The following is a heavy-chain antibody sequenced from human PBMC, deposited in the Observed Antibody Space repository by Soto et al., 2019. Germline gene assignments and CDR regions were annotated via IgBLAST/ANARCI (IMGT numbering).Heavy chain of an antibody. CDR1: GGSINNSTSF. Sequence: PSETLSLTCSVSGGSINNSTSFWGWLRQSPGKGLEWIATINYRWPAEYNPSLKSRATLSVDRSRPVLLYQMNYVTAPATAAYYCASHSMSLPWFHNWRQGTLVTVSS. CDR3: ASHSMSLPWFHN. D-gene: IGHD2-21*01. CDR2: INYRWPA. V-gene: IGHV4-39*02. J-gene: IGHJ5*02.